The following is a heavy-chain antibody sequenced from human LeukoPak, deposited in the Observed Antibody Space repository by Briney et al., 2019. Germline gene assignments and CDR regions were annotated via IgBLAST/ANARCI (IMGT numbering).Heavy chain of an antibody. CDR3: AREARYWYFDL. V-gene: IGHV3-48*03. Sequence: PGGPLRLSCAASGFTFSSYEMNWVRQAPGKRLEWVSYISSSGSTIYYADSVRGRFTISRDNAKNSLYLQMNSLRAEDTAVYYCAREARYWYFDLWGRGTLVTVSS. J-gene: IGHJ2*01. CDR1: GFTFSSYE. D-gene: IGHD6-6*01. CDR2: ISSSGSTI.